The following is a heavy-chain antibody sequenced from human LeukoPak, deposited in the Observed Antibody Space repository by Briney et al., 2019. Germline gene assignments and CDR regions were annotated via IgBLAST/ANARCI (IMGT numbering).Heavy chain of an antibody. CDR1: GGSISSYY. Sequence: SETLSLTCTVSGGSISSYYWSWIRQPPGKGLEWIGYIYYSGSTNYNPSLKSRVTISVDTSKNQFSLKLSSVTAADTAVYYCARALRYYGSERFDYWGQGTLVTVSS. CDR2: IYYSGST. V-gene: IGHV4-59*01. J-gene: IGHJ4*02. CDR3: ARALRYYGSERFDY. D-gene: IGHD3-10*01.